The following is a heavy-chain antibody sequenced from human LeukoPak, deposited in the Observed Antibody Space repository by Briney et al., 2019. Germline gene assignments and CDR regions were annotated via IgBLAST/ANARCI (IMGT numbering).Heavy chain of an antibody. D-gene: IGHD1-14*01. CDR1: GFIFSTYG. V-gene: IGHV3-33*01. CDR2: IWYDGSQR. CDR3: ATSSPRNYFDH. Sequence: TGGSLRLSCVASGFIFSTYGLHWVRQSPGRGLEWVAVIWYDGSQRYYADSVKGRFTISRDESQNTIYLQMDSLRAEDTAVYYCATSSPRNYFDHWGQGTLVTVSS. J-gene: IGHJ4*02.